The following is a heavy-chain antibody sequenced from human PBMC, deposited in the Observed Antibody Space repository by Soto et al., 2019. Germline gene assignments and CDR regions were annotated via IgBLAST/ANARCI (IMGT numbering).Heavy chain of an antibody. J-gene: IGHJ4*02. D-gene: IGHD3-16*01. CDR2: VFHSGDT. V-gene: IGHV4-4*02. CDR3: TRRIYNSRLNYFYLVL. CDR1: GGSISGRNW. Sequence: QVHLQESGPGLVKPSGTLSLTCVVSGGSISGRNWWSWVRQAPGKGLAGIGEVFHSGDTTYSPSLRSRVAMSVDKSKNHFSLNMNSVTAADTAIYYCTRRIYNSRLNYFYLVLRAQGALVTVSS.